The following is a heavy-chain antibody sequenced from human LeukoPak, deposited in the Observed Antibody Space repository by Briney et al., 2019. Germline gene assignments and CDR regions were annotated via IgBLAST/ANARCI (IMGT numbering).Heavy chain of an antibody. V-gene: IGHV3-23*01. CDR1: GFTFSSHA. D-gene: IGHD2-15*01. J-gene: IGHJ4*02. CDR3: AKGAYLGFCSGGSCAGFDS. CDR2: ISGSGGST. Sequence: GGSLRLSCAASGFTFSSHAMSWVRQAPGKGLEWVSIISGSGGSTYYADSVKGRFTISRANSKNTLFLQMNGLRAEDTAIYYCAKGAYLGFCSGGSCAGFDSWGQGTLVTVSS.